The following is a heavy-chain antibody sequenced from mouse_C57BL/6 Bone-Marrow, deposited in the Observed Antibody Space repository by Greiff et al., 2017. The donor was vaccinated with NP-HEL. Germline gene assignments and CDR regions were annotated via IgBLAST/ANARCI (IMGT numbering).Heavy chain of an antibody. Sequence: DVMLVESGGDLVKPGGSLKLSCAASGFTFSSYGMSWVRQTPDKRLEWVATISSGGSYTYYPDSVKGRFTISRDNAKNTRYLQMSSRKSEDTARYYCARHLGLRYYFDYWGQGTTLTVSS. D-gene: IGHD2-4*01. CDR1: GFTFSSYG. CDR3: ARHLGLRYYFDY. CDR2: ISSGGSYT. V-gene: IGHV5-6*02. J-gene: IGHJ2*01.